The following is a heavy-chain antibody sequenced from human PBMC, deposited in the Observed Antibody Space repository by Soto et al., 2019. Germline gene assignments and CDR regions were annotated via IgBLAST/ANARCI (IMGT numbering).Heavy chain of an antibody. CDR3: AKDRRVGYGYNLGFDC. Sequence: QEQLVESGGGVVQPGRSLRLSCAASGFSFSHYAMHWVRQAPGKGLQWLSSISFDGRNKYYVDSVKGRFTISRENSKNTLYLELDSLRAEDTAVYYRAKDRRVGYGYNLGFDCWGRGTLVTVSS. CDR1: GFSFSHYA. J-gene: IGHJ4*02. D-gene: IGHD5-12*01. V-gene: IGHV3-30*04. CDR2: ISFDGRNK.